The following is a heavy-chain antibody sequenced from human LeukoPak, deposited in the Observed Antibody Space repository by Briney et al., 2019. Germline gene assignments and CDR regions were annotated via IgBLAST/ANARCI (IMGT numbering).Heavy chain of an antibody. CDR3: AGDLLQYFDWLTMAGY. CDR1: GYTFTSYG. CDR2: ISAYNGNT. V-gene: IGHV1-18*01. D-gene: IGHD3-9*01. Sequence: GASVKVSCKASGYTFTSYGISWVRQAPGQGLEWMGWISAYNGNTKYAQRLQGRVTMTTDTSTTTAYVELRSLRSDDTAVYYCAGDLLQYFDWLTMAGYWGQGTLVSVSS. J-gene: IGHJ4*02.